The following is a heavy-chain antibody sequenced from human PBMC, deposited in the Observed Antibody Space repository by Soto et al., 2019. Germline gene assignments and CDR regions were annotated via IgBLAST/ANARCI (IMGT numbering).Heavy chain of an antibody. CDR1: GGSVSSNSYS. CDR2: IYSTDNT. CDR3: ARDRGSSSWYYWGAFDI. J-gene: IGHJ3*02. Sequence: PSETLSLTCTVSGGSVSSNSYSWGWIRQSPGKGLEWIATIYSTDNTNYNPSLLSQVTISVDTSKNQFSLKLSSVTAADTAVYYCARDRGSSSWYYWGAFDIWGQGTMVTVSS. V-gene: IGHV4-39*07. D-gene: IGHD6-13*01.